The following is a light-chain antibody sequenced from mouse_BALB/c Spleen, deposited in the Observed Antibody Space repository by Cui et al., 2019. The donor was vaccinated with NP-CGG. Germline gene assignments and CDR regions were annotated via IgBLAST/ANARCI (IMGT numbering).Light chain of an antibody. CDR3: ALWYSNHWV. V-gene: IGLV1*01. J-gene: IGLJ1*01. CDR2: GTN. Sequence: VVAPQESPTTTSPGETVTLTCRSSTGAVTTSNYANWVQEKPDHLFTGLIGGTNNRAPGVPARFSGSLIGDKAALTITGAQTEDEAIYFCALWYSNHWVFGGGTKLTVL. CDR1: TGAVTTSNY.